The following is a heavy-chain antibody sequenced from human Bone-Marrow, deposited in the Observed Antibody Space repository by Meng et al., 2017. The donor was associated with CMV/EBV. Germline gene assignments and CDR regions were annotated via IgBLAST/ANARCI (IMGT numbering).Heavy chain of an antibody. Sequence: GESLKISCAASGFTFSNYWMHWVRQAPEKGLVWVSRIYSDGSSTNYADSVKGRFTISRDNAKNTLYLQMNSLRAEDTAVYYCARGTSASCIDWGQGNLVTVSS. CDR2: IYSDGSST. V-gene: IGHV3-74*01. CDR1: GFTFSNYW. J-gene: IGHJ4*02. D-gene: IGHD2-2*01. CDR3: ARGTSASCID.